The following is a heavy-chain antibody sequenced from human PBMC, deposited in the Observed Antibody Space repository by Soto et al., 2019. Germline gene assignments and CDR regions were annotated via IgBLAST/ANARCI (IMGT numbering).Heavy chain of an antibody. CDR2: ISGSGGST. D-gene: IGHD3-10*01. CDR3: AKDPRLTGYYYYMDV. Sequence: GESLKISCAASGFTFSSYAMSWVRQAPGKGLEWVSAISGSGGSTYYADSVKGRFTISRDNSKNTLYLQMNSLRAEDTAVYYCAKDPRLTGYYYYMDVWGKGTTVTVSS. J-gene: IGHJ6*03. CDR1: GFTFSSYA. V-gene: IGHV3-23*01.